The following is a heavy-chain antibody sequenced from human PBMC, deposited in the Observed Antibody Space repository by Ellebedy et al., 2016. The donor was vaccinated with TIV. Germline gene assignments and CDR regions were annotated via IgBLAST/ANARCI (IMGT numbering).Heavy chain of an antibody. CDR2: IIAIFGTT. J-gene: IGHJ4*02. CDR3: ARYSGYHIRWNYLDH. CDR1: GGIFRSNA. V-gene: IGHV1-69*13. D-gene: IGHD5-12*01. Sequence: ASVKVSCKAPGGIFRSNAISWVRQAPGQGLEWMGGIIAIFGTTIYAQRFQGRVSITADESTSTAYMELNSLRSEDTAVYYCARYSGYHIRWNYLDHWGQGSLVTVSS.